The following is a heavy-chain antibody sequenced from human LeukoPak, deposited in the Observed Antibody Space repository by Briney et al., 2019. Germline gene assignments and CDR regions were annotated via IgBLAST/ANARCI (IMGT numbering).Heavy chain of an antibody. D-gene: IGHD6-13*01. V-gene: IGHV1-8*01. Sequence: GASVKVSCKASGYTFTSYDINWVRQATGQGLEWMGWMNPNSGNTGYAQKFQGRVTMTRNTSISTAYMELRSLRSDDTAMYYCARDVYSSSWRDYYYYYYMDVWGKGTTVTISS. CDR3: ARDVYSSSWRDYYYYYYMDV. J-gene: IGHJ6*03. CDR2: MNPNSGNT. CDR1: GYTFTSYD.